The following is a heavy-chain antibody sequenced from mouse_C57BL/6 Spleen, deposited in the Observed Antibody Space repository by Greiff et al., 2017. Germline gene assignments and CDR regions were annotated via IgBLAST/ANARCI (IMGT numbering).Heavy chain of an antibody. CDR1: GFNIKDYY. Sequence: EVKLQESGAELVRPGASVKLSCTASGFNIKDYYMHWVKQRPEQGLEWIGRIDPEDGDTEYAPKFQGKATMTADTSSNTAYLQLSSLTSEDTAVYYCTTLYYDYDGGVYFDYWGQGTTLTVSS. J-gene: IGHJ2*01. CDR2: IDPEDGDT. D-gene: IGHD2-4*01. CDR3: TTLYYDYDGGVYFDY. V-gene: IGHV14-1*01.